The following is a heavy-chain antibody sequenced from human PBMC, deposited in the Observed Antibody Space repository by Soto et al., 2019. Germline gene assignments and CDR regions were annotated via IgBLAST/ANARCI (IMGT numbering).Heavy chain of an antibody. J-gene: IGHJ6*02. CDR2: IYYSGST. CDR3: ARDRDYYDRSVYYYGGGTYYGMDV. CDR1: GGSISSYY. V-gene: IGHV4-59*01. Sequence: SETLSLTCTVSGGSISSYYWSWIRQPPGKGLEWIGYIYYSGSTNYNPSLKSRVTISVDTSKNQFSLKLSSVTAADTAVYYCARDRDYYDRSVYYYGGGTYYGMDVWGQGTTVTVSS. D-gene: IGHD3-22*01.